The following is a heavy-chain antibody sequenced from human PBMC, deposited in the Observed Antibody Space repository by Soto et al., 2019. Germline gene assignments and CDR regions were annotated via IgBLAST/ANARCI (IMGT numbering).Heavy chain of an antibody. J-gene: IGHJ6*02. CDR2: INHSGST. V-gene: IGHV4-34*01. D-gene: IGHD6-19*01. CDR1: GGSFSGYY. CDR3: ASEPVAESAVVKYGEYYYYGMDV. Sequence: SETLSLTCAVYGGSFSGYYWSWIRQPPGKGLEWIGEINHSGSTNYNPSLKSRVTISVDTSKNQFSLKLSSVTAADTAVYYCASEPVAESAVVKYGEYYYYGMDVWGQGNTVTVSS.